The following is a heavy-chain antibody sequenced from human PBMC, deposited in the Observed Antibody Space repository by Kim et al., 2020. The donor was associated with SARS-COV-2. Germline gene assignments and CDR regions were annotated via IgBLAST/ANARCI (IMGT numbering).Heavy chain of an antibody. CDR1: GDSIRYYY. D-gene: IGHD6-13*01. CDR3: ASLAAGYGMDV. J-gene: IGHJ6*02. V-gene: IGHV4-59*01. CDR2: IYYTGNT. Sequence: SETLSLTCGVSGDSIRYYYWSWIRQPPGKGLEWIGYIYYTGNTNYNPSLKSRVTISVDTSKNQFSLKLNSVTAADTAVYYCASLAAGYGMDVGGQGTTGT.